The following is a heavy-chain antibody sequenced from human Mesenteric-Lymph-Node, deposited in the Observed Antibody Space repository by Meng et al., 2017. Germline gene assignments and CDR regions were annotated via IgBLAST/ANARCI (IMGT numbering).Heavy chain of an antibody. D-gene: IGHD3-16*01. CDR2: INPNSGGT. J-gene: IGHJ4*02. CDR3: AREGEYYYYSFDY. CDR1: GYTFTGYY. V-gene: IGHV1-2*06. Sequence: QLHVGQSGAGLKTPGASVKVSCKASGYTFTGYYMHWVRQAPGQGLEWMGRINPNSGGTNYAQKFQGRVTMTRDTSISTAYMELSRLRSDDTAVYYCAREGEYYYYSFDYWGQGTLVTVSS.